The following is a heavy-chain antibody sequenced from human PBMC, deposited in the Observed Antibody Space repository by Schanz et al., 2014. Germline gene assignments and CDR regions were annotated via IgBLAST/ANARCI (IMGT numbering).Heavy chain of an antibody. V-gene: IGHV3-20*04. CDR3: ARDVPYVSGSYYKGFGY. CDR2: INWSDGST. CDR1: GFKFTDYA. D-gene: IGHD3-10*01. J-gene: IGHJ4*02. Sequence: EMQLLESGGGLAQPGGSLRLSCAASGFKFTDYAMSWVRQAPGKGLEWVSAINWSDGSTGYADSVKGRFTISRDNGKNSLYLQMNSLRAEDTALYYCARDVPYVSGSYYKGFGYWGQGTLVTDSS.